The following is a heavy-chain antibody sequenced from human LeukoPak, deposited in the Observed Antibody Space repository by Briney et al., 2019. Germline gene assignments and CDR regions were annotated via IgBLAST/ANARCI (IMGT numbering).Heavy chain of an antibody. J-gene: IGHJ4*02. CDR3: ASARGGTLEWFSFYFDY. Sequence: ASVKVSCKASGYTFTSYYVHWVRQAPGQGLEWMGIINPSGGSTSYAQKFQGRVTMTRDTSTSTVYMELGSLRSEDTAVYYCASARGGTLEWFSFYFDYWGQGTLVTVAS. CDR2: INPSGGST. V-gene: IGHV1-46*01. CDR1: GYTFTSYY. D-gene: IGHD3-3*01.